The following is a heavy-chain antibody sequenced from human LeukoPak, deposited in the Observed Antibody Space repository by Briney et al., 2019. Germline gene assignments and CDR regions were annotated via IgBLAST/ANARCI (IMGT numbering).Heavy chain of an antibody. CDR2: ISYDGRNK. CDR3: AKGPLRGTAAAIDY. J-gene: IGHJ4*02. V-gene: IGHV3-30*18. CDR1: GFTFNNYG. D-gene: IGHD2-2*01. Sequence: GGSLRLSCAASGFTFNNYGMHWVRQAPGKGLEWVAVISYDGRNKHYPDSVKGRFTISRDISTNTLWLQMDSLRTEDTAVYYCAKGPLRGTAAAIDYWGQGTLVTVSS.